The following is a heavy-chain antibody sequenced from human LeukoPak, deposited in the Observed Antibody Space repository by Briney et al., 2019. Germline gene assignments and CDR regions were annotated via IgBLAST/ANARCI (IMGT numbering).Heavy chain of an antibody. Sequence: SETLSLNCTVSGGSISSFYWSWIRQPRGKGLEWIGYIYNSESTNYNPSLKSGLIISVDTSKNQFSLMLTSVTASDTAMYYCARHCSGGTCPLSFDAFDIWGQGTMVTVSS. CDR2: IYNSEST. V-gene: IGHV4-59*08. CDR3: ARHCSGGTCPLSFDAFDI. D-gene: IGHD2-15*01. CDR1: GGSISSFY. J-gene: IGHJ3*02.